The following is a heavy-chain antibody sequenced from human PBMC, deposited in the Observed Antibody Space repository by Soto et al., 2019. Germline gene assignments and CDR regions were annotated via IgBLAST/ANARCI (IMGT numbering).Heavy chain of an antibody. CDR2: IYYSGST. CDR1: GGSISSYY. CDR3: ARNGGLAVAGTVDY. D-gene: IGHD6-19*01. V-gene: IGHV4-59*01. Sequence: QVQLQESGPGLVKPSETLSLTCTVSGGSISSYYWSWIRQPPGKGLEWIGYIYYSGSTNYNPSLQSRVTISVATSKNQFPLKLSSVTAADTAVYYCARNGGLAVAGTVDYWGHGTLVTVSS. J-gene: IGHJ4*01.